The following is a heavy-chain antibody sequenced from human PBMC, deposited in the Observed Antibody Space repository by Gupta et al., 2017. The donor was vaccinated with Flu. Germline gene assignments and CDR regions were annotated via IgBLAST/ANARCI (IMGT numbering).Heavy chain of an antibody. D-gene: IGHD1-26*01. J-gene: IGHJ5*02. CDR2: IIPIFGTA. Sequence: QVPLVQSGAEVKKPGSSVKVSCQASGGTFSSYAISWVRQAPGQGLEWMGGIIPIFGTANYAQKFQGRVTITADESTSTAYMELSSLRSEDTAVYYCARDRGFALAGPVGGWFDPWGQGTLVTVSS. V-gene: IGHV1-69*01. CDR3: ARDRGFALAGPVGGWFDP. CDR1: GGTFSSYA.